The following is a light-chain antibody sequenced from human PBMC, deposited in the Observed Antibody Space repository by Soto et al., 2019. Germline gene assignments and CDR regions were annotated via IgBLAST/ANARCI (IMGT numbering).Light chain of an antibody. CDR2: GTN. J-gene: IGLJ2*01. V-gene: IGLV1-44*01. Sequence: QSVLTQPPSASGTPGQRVTIFCSGSSSNIGRNSVNWFRHLPGTAPKLLIYGTNQRPSGVPDRFSGSKSGTSASLAISWLQSEDEGDYYCAAWDDNLNGLFGGGTKLTVL. CDR3: AAWDDNLNGL. CDR1: SSNIGRNS.